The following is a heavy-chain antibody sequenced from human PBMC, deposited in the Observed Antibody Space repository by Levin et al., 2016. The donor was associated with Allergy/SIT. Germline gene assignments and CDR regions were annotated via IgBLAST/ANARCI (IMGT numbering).Heavy chain of an antibody. J-gene: IGHJ4*02. V-gene: IGHV1-69*04. CDR3: GRVVFYESSGYNYIDY. Sequence: SVKVSCKASGGTFNNYPISWVRQAPGQGLEWMGRIIPILGQTNYAQKFQDRVTISADKSTGTAYMELSSLRFEDTAVYYCGRVVFYESSGYNYIDYWGQGVLVTVSS. CDR1: GGTFNNYP. CDR2: IIPILGQT. D-gene: IGHD3-22*01.